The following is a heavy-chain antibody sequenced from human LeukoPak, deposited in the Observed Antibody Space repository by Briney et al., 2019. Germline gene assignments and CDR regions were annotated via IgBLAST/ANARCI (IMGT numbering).Heavy chain of an antibody. V-gene: IGHV5-51*01. J-gene: IGHJ3*02. CDR3: ARLGLSNCSGGSCYSAGAFDI. Sequence: GESLKISCLGSGYSNPNYWIAWVRQMPGKGLEWMGIIYPGDSDTRYSPSFQGQVTISADKSISTAYLQWSSLKASDTAMYYCARLGLSNCSGGSCYSAGAFDIWGQGTMVAVSS. CDR1: GYSNPNYW. CDR2: IYPGDSDT. D-gene: IGHD2-15*01.